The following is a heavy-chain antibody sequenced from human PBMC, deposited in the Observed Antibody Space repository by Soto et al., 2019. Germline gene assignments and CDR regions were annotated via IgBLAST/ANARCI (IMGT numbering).Heavy chain of an antibody. D-gene: IGHD1-26*01. CDR1: GYSVSSSDYY. CDR3: ASIALNSGSNEGFDP. Sequence: PSETLSLTCSVSGYSVSSSDYYWAWIRQPPGKGLEWIGSMLYSGLTYYNPSLKSRVTLSVDTSKNQFSVRLSSVTAADTAVYYCASIALNSGSNEGFDPWGQGTLVTVSS. V-gene: IGHV4-39*01. J-gene: IGHJ5*02. CDR2: MLYSGLT.